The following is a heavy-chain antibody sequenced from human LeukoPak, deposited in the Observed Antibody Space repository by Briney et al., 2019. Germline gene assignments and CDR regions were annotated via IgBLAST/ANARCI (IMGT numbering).Heavy chain of an antibody. CDR2: INPNSGGT. V-gene: IGHV1-2*02. Sequence: ASVKVSCKASGYTFTGYYMHWARQAPGQGLEWMGWINPNSGGTDYAQKFQGRVTMTSDTSISTAYMELSRLRSDNAAVYYCARDLYGGTSATFDYWGQGTLVTVSS. J-gene: IGHJ4*02. CDR1: GYTFTGYY. CDR3: ARDLYGGTSATFDY. D-gene: IGHD4-23*01.